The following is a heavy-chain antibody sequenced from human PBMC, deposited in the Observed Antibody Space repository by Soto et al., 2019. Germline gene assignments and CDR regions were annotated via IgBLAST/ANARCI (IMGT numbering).Heavy chain of an antibody. Sequence: ASVKVSCKVSGYTLTELSMLWVRQPPPKGREWMGGFNPEDGGTIYGQKFQGRVTMTEDTSTDTAYMELSSVRSEDTAVYYCATRGGERVTIFAVDSGWAFDIWGQGTMVTVSS. V-gene: IGHV1-24*01. J-gene: IGHJ3*02. CDR1: GYTLTELS. D-gene: IGHD3-3*01. CDR3: ATRGGERVTIFAVDSGWAFDI. CDR2: FNPEDGGT.